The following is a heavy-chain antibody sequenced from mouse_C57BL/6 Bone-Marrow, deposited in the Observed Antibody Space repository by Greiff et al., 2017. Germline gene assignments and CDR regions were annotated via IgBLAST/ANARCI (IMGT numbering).Heavy chain of an antibody. J-gene: IGHJ2*01. D-gene: IGHD1-1*01. CDR1: GFTFNTYA. CDR3: VREIYYYGSSYVTYFDY. CDR2: IRSKSSNYAT. Sequence: EVQRVESGGGLVQPKGSLKLSCAASGFTFNTYAMHWVRQAPGKGLEWVARIRSKSSNYATYYADSVKDRFTISRDDSQSMLYLQMNNLKTEDTAMYYCVREIYYYGSSYVTYFDYWGQGTTLTVSS. V-gene: IGHV10-3*01.